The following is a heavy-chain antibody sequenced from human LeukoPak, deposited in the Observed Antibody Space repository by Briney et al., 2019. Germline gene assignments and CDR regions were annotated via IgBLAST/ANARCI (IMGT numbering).Heavy chain of an antibody. Sequence: GGSLRLSCAASGFTFSSYAMSWVRQAPGKGLEWVSAISGSGGSTYYADSVKGRFTISRDNSKNTLYLQMNSLRAEDTAVYYCAKIESNIVVVVAAGGDNWFAPWGQGTLVTVSS. CDR3: AKIESNIVVVVAAGGDNWFAP. CDR2: ISGSGGST. CDR1: GFTFSSYA. D-gene: IGHD2-15*01. V-gene: IGHV3-23*01. J-gene: IGHJ5*02.